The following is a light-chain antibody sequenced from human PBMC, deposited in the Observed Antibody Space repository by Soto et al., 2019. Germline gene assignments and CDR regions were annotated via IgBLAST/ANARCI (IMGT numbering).Light chain of an antibody. CDR3: QHYGRSPLMYT. CDR2: GAS. CDR1: QSITSNF. V-gene: IGKV3-20*01. J-gene: IGKJ2*01. Sequence: EIVLTQSPGTLSLSPGERATLSCRASQSITSNFLAWYQQKPGQAPRLLIYGASTRDAGVPDRFSGSGSGPDFTLTITRLEPEDFAVYYCQHYGRSPLMYTFGQGTKLGVK.